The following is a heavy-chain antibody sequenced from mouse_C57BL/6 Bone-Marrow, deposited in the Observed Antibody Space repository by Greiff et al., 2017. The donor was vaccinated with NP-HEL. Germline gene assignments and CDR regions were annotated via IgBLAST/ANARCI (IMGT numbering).Heavy chain of an antibody. CDR2: SRNKANDYTT. D-gene: IGHD3-2*02. CDR3: ARDVDSSGSYAMDY. V-gene: IGHV7-1*01. J-gene: IGHJ4*01. Sequence: EVKLVESGGGLVQSGRSLRLSCATSGFTFSDFYMEWVRQAPGKGLEWIAASRNKANDYTTEYSASVKGRFIVSRDTSQSILYLQMNALRAEDTAIYYCARDVDSSGSYAMDYWGQGTSVTVSS. CDR1: GFTFSDFY.